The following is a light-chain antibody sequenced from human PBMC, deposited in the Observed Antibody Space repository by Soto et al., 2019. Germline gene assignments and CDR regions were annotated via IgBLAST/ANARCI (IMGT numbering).Light chain of an antibody. V-gene: IGLV2-14*01. J-gene: IGLJ2*01. CDR1: SSNVGGYNY. CDR3: SSYTSSTHVV. Sequence: QSALTQPASVSGSPGQSITISCTGTSSNVGGYNYVSWYQQHPGNAPKLMIYDISNRPSVVAHRFSGSKSGNTASLTISGLQAEDEADYYCSSYTSSTHVVFGGGTKLTVL. CDR2: DIS.